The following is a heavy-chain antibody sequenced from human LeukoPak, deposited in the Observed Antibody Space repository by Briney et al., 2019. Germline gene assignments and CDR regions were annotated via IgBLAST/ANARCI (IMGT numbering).Heavy chain of an antibody. V-gene: IGHV1-2*02. CDR2: INPNSGGT. D-gene: IGHD1-26*01. J-gene: IGHJ4*02. Sequence: ASVKVSCKASGYTFTGYYMYWVRQAPGQGLEWMGWINPNSGGTKYAQKFQGRVTMTRDTSISTAYMELSGLTSDDTAVYSCARDIRGSYDYWGQGTVVTVSS. CDR3: ARDIRGSYDY. CDR1: GYTFTGYY.